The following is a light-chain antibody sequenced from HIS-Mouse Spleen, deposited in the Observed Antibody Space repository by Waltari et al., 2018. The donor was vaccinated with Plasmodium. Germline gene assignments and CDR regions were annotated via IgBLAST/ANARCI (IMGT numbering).Light chain of an antibody. CDR1: SSDVGGYNY. CDR2: DVS. V-gene: IGLV2-14*03. Sequence: QSALTQPASVSGSPGQSITISCTGTSSDVGGYNYVSWYQQHPGKAPKPRIYDVSNRPSGVSILFSGPKSGTTASLTISGLQAEDEADYYCSSYTSSSTRVFGGGTKLTVL. CDR3: SSYTSSSTRV. J-gene: IGLJ3*02.